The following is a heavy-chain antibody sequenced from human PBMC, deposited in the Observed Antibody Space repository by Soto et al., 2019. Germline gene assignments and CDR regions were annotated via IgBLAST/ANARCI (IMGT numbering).Heavy chain of an antibody. CDR1: GFSLNTGGLG. D-gene: IGHD2-21*02. CDR3: VHSRCGGDCLRSYSSHYYYRMDV. Sequence: QITLKESGPTLVKPTQTLTLTCTFSGFSLNTGGLGVGWIRQPPGKALEWLGLIYWDGDKRYSPSLQSRLSITKDTSNNQVVLTMTYMDPVDTSTYYCVHSRCGGDCLRSYSSHYYYRMDVWGQGNTVTVSS. V-gene: IGHV2-5*02. CDR2: IYWDGDK. J-gene: IGHJ6*02.